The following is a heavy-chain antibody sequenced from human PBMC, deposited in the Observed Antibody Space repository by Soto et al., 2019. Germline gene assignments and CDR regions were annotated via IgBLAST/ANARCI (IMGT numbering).Heavy chain of an antibody. D-gene: IGHD3-10*01. CDR3: ARTVGVRGVIDY. V-gene: IGHV4-39*07. J-gene: IGHJ4*02. CDR1: GGSISSSSYY. Sequence: SETLSLTCTVSGGSISSSSYYWGWIRQPPGKGLEWIGSIYYSGSTYYNPSLKSRVTISGDTSKNQFSLKLSSVTAADTAVYYCARTVGVRGVIDYWGQGTLVTVSS. CDR2: IYYSGST.